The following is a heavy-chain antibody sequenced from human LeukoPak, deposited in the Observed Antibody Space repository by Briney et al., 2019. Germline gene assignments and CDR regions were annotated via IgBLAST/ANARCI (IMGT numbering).Heavy chain of an antibody. J-gene: IGHJ3*02. V-gene: IGHV4-61*02. D-gene: IGHD3-3*01. CDR2: IYTSGST. Sequence: PSETLSLTCAVSGGSISSSSYYRSWIRQPAGKGLEWIGRIYTSGSTNYNPSLKSRVTISVDTSKNQFSLKLSSVTAADTAVYYCARGRFLEWVDAFDIWGQETMVTVSS. CDR3: ARGRFLEWVDAFDI. CDR1: GGSISSSSYY.